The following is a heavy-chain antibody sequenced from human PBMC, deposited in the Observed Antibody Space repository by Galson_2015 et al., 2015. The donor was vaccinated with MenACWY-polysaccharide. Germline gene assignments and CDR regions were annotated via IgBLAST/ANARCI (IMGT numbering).Heavy chain of an antibody. CDR3: VRLLGGVSFDS. CDR1: GFSVTATGVG. CDR2: IYWDGDK. J-gene: IGHJ4*02. D-gene: IGHD1-26*01. Sequence: PALVKPTQTLSLTYTFSGFSVTATGVGVGWIRQPPGKAPEWLAHIYWDGDKRFSPSLGARLTITKDTPRDQVVLTMTDMDPVDTATYYCVRLLGGVSFDSWGQGTL. V-gene: IGHV2-5*02.